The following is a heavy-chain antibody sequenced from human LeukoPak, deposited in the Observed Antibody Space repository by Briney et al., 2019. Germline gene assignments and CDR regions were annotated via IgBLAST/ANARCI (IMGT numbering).Heavy chain of an antibody. V-gene: IGHV3-74*01. CDR3: ARGYDRLVSDY. D-gene: IGHD3-9*01. J-gene: IGHJ4*02. CDR2: INSGGSST. Sequence: GGSLRLSCAASGFTFSSYWMHWVRRAPGKGLVWVSRINSGGSSTSYADSVKGRFTISRDNAKNTLYLQMNSLRAEDTAVYYCARGYDRLVSDYWGQGTLVTVSS. CDR1: GFTFSSYW.